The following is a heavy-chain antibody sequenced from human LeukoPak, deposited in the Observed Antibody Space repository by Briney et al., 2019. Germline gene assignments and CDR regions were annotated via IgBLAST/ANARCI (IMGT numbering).Heavy chain of an antibody. Sequence: ASVKVSCKASGYTFTSYDINGVRQATGQGLEWMGGINPNRGNTGYAQRFQGRVTITRNTSKSTAYMELSSLRSEDTAVYYCARGDLNYFDYWGQGTLVTVSS. CDR2: INPNRGNT. CDR1: GYTFTSYD. CDR3: ARGDLNYFDY. V-gene: IGHV1-8*01. J-gene: IGHJ4*02.